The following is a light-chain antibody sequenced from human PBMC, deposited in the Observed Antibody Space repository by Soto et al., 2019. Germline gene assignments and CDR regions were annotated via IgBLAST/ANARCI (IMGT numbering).Light chain of an antibody. CDR2: GAS. CDR1: QSVSSH. Sequence: EIVMTQSPATLSVSPGERATLSCRASQSVSSHLAWYQHKPGQPPRLLLYGASIRLSGIPARFSGSGSGTEFTLTMNSLQSEDFAVYYCQQYDNRPGTFGQGTKVEIK. V-gene: IGKV3-15*01. J-gene: IGKJ1*01. CDR3: QQYDNRPGT.